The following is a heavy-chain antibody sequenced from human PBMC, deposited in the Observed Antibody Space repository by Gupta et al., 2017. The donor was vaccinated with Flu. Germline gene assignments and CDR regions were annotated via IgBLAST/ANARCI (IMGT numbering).Heavy chain of an antibody. CDR3: ARNRGWQQFDY. CDR1: GLSFRRYC. Sequence: EEQLGESGGGLVQPGGFRGLSCAASGLSFRRYCMDWVRQAPGKGLEWVANIAADDSVKNYADSVKGRFTISRDDAKDSLFLQMNSLRVEDTAVYYCARNRGWQQFDYWGQGALVTVSS. V-gene: IGHV3-7*01. J-gene: IGHJ4*02. CDR2: IAADDSVK.